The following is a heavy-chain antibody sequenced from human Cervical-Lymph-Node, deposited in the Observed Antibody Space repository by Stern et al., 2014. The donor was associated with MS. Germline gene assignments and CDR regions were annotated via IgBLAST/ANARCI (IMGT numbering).Heavy chain of an antibody. Sequence: QVQLVESGGGVVQPGRSLRLSCAASGFIFRNSGMHWVRQAPGKGLEWVAVVWQDGSNKYYADSVKGRFTISRVNSNNMVDLQMNSLRVEDMGIYYCTRDPRGYCSGGSCYQGFFDSWGRGTLVTVSS. J-gene: IGHJ4*02. CDR3: TRDPRGYCSGGSCYQGFFDS. CDR2: VWQDGSNK. CDR1: GFIFRNSG. V-gene: IGHV3-33*01. D-gene: IGHD2-15*01.